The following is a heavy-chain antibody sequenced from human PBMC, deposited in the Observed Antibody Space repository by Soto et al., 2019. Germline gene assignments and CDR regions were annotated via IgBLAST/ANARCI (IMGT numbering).Heavy chain of an antibody. Sequence: QGQLVQSGAEVKKPGSSAKVSCKASGGTFSSYAISWVRQAPGQGLEWMGGIIPISETTNYAQKFQGRVTITADESKSTAYMELSSLRSEDTAVYYCARSQGSSTSLEIYYYYYYGMDVWGQGTTVTVSS. J-gene: IGHJ6*02. CDR1: GGTFSSYA. V-gene: IGHV1-69*01. CDR3: ARSQGSSTSLEIYYYYYYGMDV. CDR2: IIPISETT. D-gene: IGHD2-2*01.